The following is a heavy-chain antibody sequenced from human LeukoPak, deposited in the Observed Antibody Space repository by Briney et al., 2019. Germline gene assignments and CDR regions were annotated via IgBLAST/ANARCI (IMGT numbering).Heavy chain of an antibody. Sequence: PGGSLRLSCAASGFTFSSYAMHWVRQAPGKGLEWVAVISYDGSNKYYADSVKGRFTISRDNSKNTLYLQMNSLRAEDTAVYYCARTPGYSYGTYYYYYGMDVWGQGTTVTVSS. CDR2: ISYDGSNK. CDR3: ARTPGYSYGTYYYYYGMDV. J-gene: IGHJ6*02. V-gene: IGHV3-30*14. CDR1: GFTFSSYA. D-gene: IGHD5-18*01.